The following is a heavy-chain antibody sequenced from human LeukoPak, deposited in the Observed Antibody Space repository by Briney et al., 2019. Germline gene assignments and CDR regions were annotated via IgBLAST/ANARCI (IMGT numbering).Heavy chain of an antibody. CDR2: IIPIFGTA. Sequence: SEKVSCKASGGTFSSYAISWVRQAPGQGLEWMGGIIPIFGTANYAQKFQGRVTITADESTSTAYMELSSLRSKDTAVYYCARDPSPYDFWSGPATDRFDYWGQGTLVTVSS. D-gene: IGHD3-3*01. J-gene: IGHJ4*02. V-gene: IGHV1-69*13. CDR3: ARDPSPYDFWSGPATDRFDY. CDR1: GGTFSSYA.